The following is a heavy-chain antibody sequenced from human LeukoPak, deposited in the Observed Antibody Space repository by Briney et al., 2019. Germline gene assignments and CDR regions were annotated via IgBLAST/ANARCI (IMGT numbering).Heavy chain of an antibody. J-gene: IGHJ4*02. CDR2: ISSSSSYT. CDR3: ARVITGTTWAPDY. D-gene: IGHD1-20*01. CDR1: GFTFSDYY. Sequence: GGSLRLSCAASGFTFSDYYMSWIRQAPGKGLEWVSYISSSSSYTNYADSVKGRFTISRDNAKNSLYLQMNSLRAEDTAMYYCARVITGTTWAPDYWGQGTLVTVSS. V-gene: IGHV3-11*06.